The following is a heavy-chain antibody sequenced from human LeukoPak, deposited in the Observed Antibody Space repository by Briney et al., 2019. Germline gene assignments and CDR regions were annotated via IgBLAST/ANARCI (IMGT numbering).Heavy chain of an antibody. D-gene: IGHD4-17*01. CDR1: GFTFSSYA. CDR2: ISGSGYST. CDR3: ARDPNGDYIGAFDM. V-gene: IGHV3-23*01. J-gene: IGHJ3*02. Sequence: GGSLRLSCTASGFTFSSYAMSWVRQAPGKGLEWVSIISGSGYSTYYADSVKGRFTISRDNSKNTLYLQMNGLRAEDTAVYYCARDPNGDYIGAFDMWGRGTLVTVSS.